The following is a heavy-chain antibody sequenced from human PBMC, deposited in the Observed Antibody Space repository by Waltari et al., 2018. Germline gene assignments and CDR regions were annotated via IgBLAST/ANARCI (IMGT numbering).Heavy chain of an antibody. V-gene: IGHV1-8*01. J-gene: IGHJ4*02. CDR1: GYAFTSSV. CDR3: ARETSASDY. CDR2: MNPNSGNT. Sequence: QVQLLQSGAEVKPPGASVMVSCRASGYAFTSSVITWVRQAPGQGLEWMGWMNPNSGNTGYAQKFQGRVTMTRNTAISTAYMELSSLRPEDTAVYYCARETSASDYWGQGTLVTVSS.